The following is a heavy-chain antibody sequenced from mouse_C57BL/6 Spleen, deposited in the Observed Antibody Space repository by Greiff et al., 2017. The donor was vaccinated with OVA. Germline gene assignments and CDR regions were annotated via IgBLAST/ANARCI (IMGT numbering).Heavy chain of an antibody. V-gene: IGHV1-53*01. CDR2: INPSNGGT. CDR3: AREEVGYYDNFFDY. J-gene: IGHJ2*01. CDR1: GYTFTSYW. Sequence: QVQLQQPGTELVKPGASVKLSCKASGYTFTSYWMHWVKQRPGQGLEWIGNINPSNGGTNYNEKFKSKATLTVDKSSSTAYMQLSSLTSEDSAVYDCAREEVGYYDNFFDYWGQGTTLTVSS. D-gene: IGHD2-1*01.